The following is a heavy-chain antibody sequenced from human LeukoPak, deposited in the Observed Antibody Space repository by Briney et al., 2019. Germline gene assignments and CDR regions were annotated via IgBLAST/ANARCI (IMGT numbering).Heavy chain of an antibody. D-gene: IGHD6-19*01. CDR2: ISAYNGNT. CDR3: AREKEQWLVFDY. V-gene: IGHV1-18*01. J-gene: IGHJ4*02. Sequence: XWVRXXXXQGLEWMGWISAYNGNTNYAQKLQGRVTMTTDTSTSTAYMELRSLRSDDTAVYYCAREKEQWLVFDYWGQGTLVTVSS.